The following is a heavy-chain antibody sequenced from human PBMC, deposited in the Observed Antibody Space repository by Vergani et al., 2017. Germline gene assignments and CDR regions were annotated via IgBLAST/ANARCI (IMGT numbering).Heavy chain of an antibody. J-gene: IGHJ4*02. CDR2: IIPIFGTA. CDR3: AGDSYGIQGKYYFDY. D-gene: IGHD5-18*01. Sequence: QVQLVQSGAEVKKPGSSVQVSCKASGGTFSSYAISWVRPAPGQGLEWMGGIIPIFGTANYAQKFQGRVTITADESTSTAYMELSSLRSEDTAVYYCAGDSYGIQGKYYFDYWGQGTLVTVSS. CDR1: GGTFSSYA. V-gene: IGHV1-69*01.